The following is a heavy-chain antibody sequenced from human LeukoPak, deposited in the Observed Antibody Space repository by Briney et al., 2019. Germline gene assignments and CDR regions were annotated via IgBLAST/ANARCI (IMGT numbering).Heavy chain of an antibody. CDR1: GGSFSYYH. Sequence: NSSETLSLTCTISGGSFSYYHWSWIRQPPGKGLEWIGYIYYSGSTNYNPSLESRVTISVDTSKNQFSLKLRSVTAADTAVYYCARGGSRSSSWFYFDYWGQGSLVTVSS. CDR2: IYYSGST. J-gene: IGHJ4*02. D-gene: IGHD6-13*01. V-gene: IGHV4-59*01. CDR3: ARGGSRSSSWFYFDY.